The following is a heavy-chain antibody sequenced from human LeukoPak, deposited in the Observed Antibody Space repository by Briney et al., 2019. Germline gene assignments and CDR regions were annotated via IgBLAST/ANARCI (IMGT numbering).Heavy chain of an antibody. Sequence: PGGSLRLSCAASGFTFTNSGMHWVRQAPGKGLEWVAVTSYDGSHKYYADSVKGRFTISRDDSKNTVSLQMNSLRTEDTAVYFCAKGGGSYGWDLQHWGQGTLVTVSS. CDR1: GFTFTNSG. CDR3: AKGGGSYGWDLQH. D-gene: IGHD1-26*01. CDR2: TSYDGSHK. V-gene: IGHV3-30*18. J-gene: IGHJ1*01.